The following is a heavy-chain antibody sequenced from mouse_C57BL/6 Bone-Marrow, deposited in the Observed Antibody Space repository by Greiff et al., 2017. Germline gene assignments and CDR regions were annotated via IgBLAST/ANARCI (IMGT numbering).Heavy chain of an antibody. V-gene: IGHV1-64*01. CDR1: GYTFTSYW. Sequence: QVQLQQPGAELVKPGASVKLSCKASGYTFTSYWMHWVKQRPGEGLEWIGMIHPNSGSTNYNEKFKSKATLTVDKSSSTAYMQLSSLTSEDSAVYYYVKEKLAWFAYWGQVTLVTVSA. CDR2: IHPNSGST. J-gene: IGHJ3*01. CDR3: VKEKLAWFAY.